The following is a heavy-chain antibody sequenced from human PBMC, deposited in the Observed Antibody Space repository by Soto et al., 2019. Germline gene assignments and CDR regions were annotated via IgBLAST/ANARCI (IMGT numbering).Heavy chain of an antibody. CDR1: GFTFSTYW. CDR2: MDQDGSER. J-gene: IGHJ4*02. CDR3: VCGGNFFIY. V-gene: IGHV3-7*01. Sequence: EVQLVESGGGLVQPGGSLRLSCAASGFTFSTYWMTWVRQPPGKGLEWVANMDQDGSERYYVDSVRGRFTVSRDNAKNSLCLQMNSLRAEDTAVDYCVCGGNFFIYWGQGTLVTVSP. D-gene: IGHD3-16*01.